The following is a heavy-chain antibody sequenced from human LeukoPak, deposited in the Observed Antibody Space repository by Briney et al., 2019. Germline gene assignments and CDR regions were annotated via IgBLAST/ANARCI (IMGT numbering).Heavy chain of an antibody. CDR3: ARERSYYYYYMDV. CDR2: IYSDGTT. V-gene: IGHV3-53*01. Sequence: PGGSLRLSCAASGFTVFSNYRSWVRQAPGKGLEWVSVIYSDGTTYYADSVQGRFTISRDNSKNTVYLQMKSLRAEDTAVYFCARERSYYYYYMDVWGKGTTVTVSS. D-gene: IGHD3-10*01. CDR1: GFTVFSNY. J-gene: IGHJ6*03.